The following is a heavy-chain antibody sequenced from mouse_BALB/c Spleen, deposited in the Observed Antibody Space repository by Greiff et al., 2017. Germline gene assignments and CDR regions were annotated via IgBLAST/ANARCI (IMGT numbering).Heavy chain of an antibody. D-gene: IGHD1-1*02. CDR1: GFTFSSYA. Sequence: EVKLMESGGGLVKPGGSLKLSCAASGFTFSSYAMSWVRQSPEKRLEWVAEISSGGSYTYYPDTVTGRFTISRDNAKNTLYLEMSSLRSEDTSMYYCARDYGLYYAMDYWVKEPQSPSPQ. CDR2: ISSGGSYT. CDR3: ARDYGLYYAMDY. J-gene: IGHJ4*01. V-gene: IGHV5-9-4*01.